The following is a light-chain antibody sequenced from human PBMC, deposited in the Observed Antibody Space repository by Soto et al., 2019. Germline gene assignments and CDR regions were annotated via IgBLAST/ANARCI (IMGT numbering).Light chain of an antibody. Sequence: QSALTQPASVSGSPGQSITISCTGTSSDVGGYNYVSWYQQHPGKAPKLMIYDVSNRPSGVSNRFSGSKFGNTASLTISGLQAEDEGDYYCSSYTSSSTRVFGGGTKLTVL. CDR3: SSYTSSSTRV. CDR2: DVS. V-gene: IGLV2-14*01. CDR1: SSDVGGYNY. J-gene: IGLJ2*01.